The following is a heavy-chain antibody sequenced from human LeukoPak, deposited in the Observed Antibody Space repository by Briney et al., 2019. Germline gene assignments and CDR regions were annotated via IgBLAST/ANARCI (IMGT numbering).Heavy chain of an antibody. D-gene: IGHD3-16*02. Sequence: PSETLSLTCAVSGYSISSGYYWGWIRQPPGKGLEWIGSIYHSGSTYYNPSLKNRVTISVDTSKNQFSLKLSSVTAADTAVYYCARGLRLGELSTNPWGQGTLVTVSS. CDR1: GYSISSGYY. CDR3: ARGLRLGELSTNP. V-gene: IGHV4-38-2*01. J-gene: IGHJ5*02. CDR2: IYHSGST.